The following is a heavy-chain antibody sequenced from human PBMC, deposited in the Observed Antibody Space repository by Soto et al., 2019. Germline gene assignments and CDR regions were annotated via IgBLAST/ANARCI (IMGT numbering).Heavy chain of an antibody. CDR3: ARRTVPTIYYSGMDV. CDR2: IYYSGST. V-gene: IGHV4-59*01. D-gene: IGHD4-17*01. J-gene: IGHJ6*02. Sequence: SETLSLTCTVSGGSISSYYWTWIRQPPGKGLEWIGYIYYSGSTYYNPSLKSRVTISVDTSKNQFSLRLNSVTAADTAVYYCARRTVPTIYYSGMDVWGQGTTVTVSS. CDR1: GGSISSYY.